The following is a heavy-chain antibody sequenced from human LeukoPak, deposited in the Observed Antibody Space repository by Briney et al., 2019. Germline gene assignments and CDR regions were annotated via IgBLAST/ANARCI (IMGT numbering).Heavy chain of an antibody. J-gene: IGHJ6*02. V-gene: IGHV4-31*03. Sequence: SETLSLTCTVSGGSISSGGYYWSWIRQHPGKGLEWIGYIYYSGSTYYNPSLKSRVTISVDTSKNQFSLKLSSVTAADTAVYYCARKGYVLGSYYYYGMDVWGQGTTVTVSS. CDR3: ARKGYVLGSYYYYGMDV. CDR1: GGSISSGGYY. CDR2: IYYSGST. D-gene: IGHD5-12*01.